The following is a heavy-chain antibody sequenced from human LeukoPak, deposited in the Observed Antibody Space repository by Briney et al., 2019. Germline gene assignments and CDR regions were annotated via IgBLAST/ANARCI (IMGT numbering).Heavy chain of an antibody. CDR2: INKDGSAT. CDR3: ARDVGYSAYD. Sequence: LAGGSLRLSCGASGFTLRSSWVHWVRRGRGKALVWVSRINKDGSATTCADSVKGRFIISRDTAKNTVFLQKNSLRAEDTAVYYCARDVGYSAYDWGQGALVTVSS. D-gene: IGHD5-12*01. V-gene: IGHV3-74*01. J-gene: IGHJ4*02. CDR1: GFTLRSSW.